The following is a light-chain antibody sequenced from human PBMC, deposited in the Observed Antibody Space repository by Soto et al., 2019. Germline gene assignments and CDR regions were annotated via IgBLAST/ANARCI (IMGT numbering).Light chain of an antibody. CDR1: QSVSSSY. CDR3: QRYNNWPLT. CDR2: DAS. J-gene: IGKJ4*01. Sequence: IVLTQSPGTLSLSPGERATLSCRASQSVSSSYLAWYQQKPGQAPRLLIYDASTRATGIPARFSGSGSGTLFTLTISSLQSEDFAVYYCQRYNNWPLTFGGGTKVDIK. V-gene: IGKV3-15*01.